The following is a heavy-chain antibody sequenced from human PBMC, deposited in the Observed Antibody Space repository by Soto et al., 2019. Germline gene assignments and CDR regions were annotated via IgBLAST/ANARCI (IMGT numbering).Heavy chain of an antibody. J-gene: IGHJ6*02. CDR2: IYPGDSDT. CDR3: ASGLSSEGYYYYYGMDV. CDR1: GYSFTSYW. D-gene: IGHD6-6*01. V-gene: IGHV5-51*01. Sequence: GESLKISCKVSGYSFTSYWIGWVRQMPGKGLEWMGIIYPGDSDTRYSPSFQGQVTISADKSISTAYLQWSSLKASDTAMYYCASGLSSEGYYYYYGMDVWGQGTTVTVSS.